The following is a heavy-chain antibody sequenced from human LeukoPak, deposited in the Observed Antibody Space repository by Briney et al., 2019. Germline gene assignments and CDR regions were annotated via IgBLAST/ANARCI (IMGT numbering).Heavy chain of an antibody. CDR2: INPNSGGT. Sequence: ASVKVSCKASGYTFTGYYMHWVRQAPGQGLEWMGWINPNSGGTNYAQKFQGWVTMTRDTSISTAYMELSRLRSEDTAVYYCATSPYYYDSSGYLVYWGQGTLVTVSS. J-gene: IGHJ4*02. CDR1: GYTFTGYY. D-gene: IGHD3-22*01. CDR3: ATSPYYYDSSGYLVY. V-gene: IGHV1-2*04.